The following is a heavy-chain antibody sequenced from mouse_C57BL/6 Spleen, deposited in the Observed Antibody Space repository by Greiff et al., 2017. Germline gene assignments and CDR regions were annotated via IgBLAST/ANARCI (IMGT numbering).Heavy chain of an antibody. CDR2: INYDGSST. J-gene: IGHJ4*01. CDR3: ARERDDYDGMDY. CDR1: GFTFSDYY. V-gene: IGHV5-16*01. Sequence: EVHLVESEGGLVQPGSSMKLSCTASGFTFSDYYMAWVRQVPEKGLEWVANINYDGSSTYYLDSLKSRFIISRDNAKNILYLQMSSLKSEDTATYYCARERDDYDGMDYWGQGTSVTVSS.